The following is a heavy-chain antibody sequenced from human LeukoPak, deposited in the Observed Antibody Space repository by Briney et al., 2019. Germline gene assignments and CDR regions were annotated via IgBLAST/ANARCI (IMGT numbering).Heavy chain of an antibody. CDR2: IYSSGST. CDR3: ARRASGWSHLDY. J-gene: IGHJ4*02. D-gene: IGHD6-19*01. Sequence: SETLSLTCSVSGGPIRGYFWSWVRQPAGKGLEWIGRIYSSGSTNYNPSLKSRVTMSVDTSKNQFSLKLSSVTAADTAVYYCARRASGWSHLDYWGQGTLVTVSS. CDR1: GGPIRGYF. V-gene: IGHV4-4*07.